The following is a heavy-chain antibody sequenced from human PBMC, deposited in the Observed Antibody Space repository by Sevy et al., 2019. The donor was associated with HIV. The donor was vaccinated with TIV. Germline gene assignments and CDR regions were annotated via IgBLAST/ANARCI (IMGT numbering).Heavy chain of an antibody. Sequence: GGSLRLSCAASGFTFSSYSMNWVRQAPGKGLEWVSSITTTASRYIYYADSVKGRFTISSDNTKNTVYLQMNSLRAEDTAVYYCARGYSGGWFVLYYFDYWGQGSLVTASS. J-gene: IGHJ4*02. V-gene: IGHV3-21*01. CDR2: ITTTASRYI. D-gene: IGHD6-19*01. CDR1: GFTFSSYS. CDR3: ARGYSGGWFVLYYFDY.